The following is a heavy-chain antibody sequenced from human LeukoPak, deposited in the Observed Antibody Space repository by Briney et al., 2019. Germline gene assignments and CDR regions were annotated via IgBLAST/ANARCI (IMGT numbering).Heavy chain of an antibody. Sequence: SETLSLTCTVSGGPISSSRYYWGWIRQPPGKGLGWIGSIYYSGSTYYNPSLKSRVTISVDTSKNQFSLKLSSVTAADTAVYYCARVIAARPWYYFDYWGQGTLVTVSS. CDR1: GGPISSSRYY. V-gene: IGHV4-39*01. D-gene: IGHD6-6*01. J-gene: IGHJ4*02. CDR2: IYYSGST. CDR3: ARVIAARPWYYFDY.